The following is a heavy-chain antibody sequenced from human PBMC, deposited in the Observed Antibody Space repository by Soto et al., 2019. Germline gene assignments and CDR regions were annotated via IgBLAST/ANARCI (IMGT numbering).Heavy chain of an antibody. V-gene: IGHV4-59*01. J-gene: IGHJ4*02. D-gene: IGHD5-12*01. Sequence: TSETLSLTCTVSGGSISSYYWSWIRQPPGKGLEWIGYIYYSGSTNYNPSLKSRVTISVDTSKNQFSLKLSSVTAADTAVYYCARDPGGYDFDYWGQGTLVTVSS. CDR2: IYYSGST. CDR3: ARDPGGYDFDY. CDR1: GGSISSYY.